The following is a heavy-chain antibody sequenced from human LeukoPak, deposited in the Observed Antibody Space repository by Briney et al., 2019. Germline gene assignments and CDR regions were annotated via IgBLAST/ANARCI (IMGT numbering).Heavy chain of an antibody. CDR2: INPNSGGT. V-gene: IGHV1-2*02. Sequence: ASVKVSCKASGYTFTGYYMHWVRQAPGQGLEWMGWINPNSGGTNYAQKFQGRVTMTRDTSISTAYMELSRLRSDDTAVYYCARDRPSYSSLFFNDYWGQGTLVTVSS. CDR1: GYTFTGYY. CDR3: ARDRPSYSSLFFNDY. D-gene: IGHD6-13*01. J-gene: IGHJ4*02.